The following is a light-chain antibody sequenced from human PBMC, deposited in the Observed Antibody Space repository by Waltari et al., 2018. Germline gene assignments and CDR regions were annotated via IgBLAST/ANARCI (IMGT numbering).Light chain of an antibody. Sequence: QSALTQPASVSGSPGQSITISCTGTSSAVGGYSYVPWYQQHPGEAPKLMIYDVFNRPSGVSSRFSGSKSGNTASLTISGLQAEDEADYYCSSYTSSIAYVFGTGTKVTVI. CDR3: SSYTSSIAYV. CDR1: SSAVGGYSY. J-gene: IGLJ1*01. CDR2: DVF. V-gene: IGLV2-14*03.